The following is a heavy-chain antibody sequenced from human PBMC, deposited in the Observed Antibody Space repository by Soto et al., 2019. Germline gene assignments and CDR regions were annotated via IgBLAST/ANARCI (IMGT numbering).Heavy chain of an antibody. CDR3: ASWSGYYPRQKSDAFDI. J-gene: IGHJ3*02. CDR2: ISAYNGNT. V-gene: IGHV1-18*01. Sequence: AASVKVSCKASGYTFTSYGISWVRQAPGQGLEWMGWISAYNGNTNYAQKLQGRVTMTTDTSTSTAYMELRSLRSDDTAVYYCASWSGYYPRQKSDAFDIWGQGTMVTVSS. D-gene: IGHD3-3*01. CDR1: GYTFTSYG.